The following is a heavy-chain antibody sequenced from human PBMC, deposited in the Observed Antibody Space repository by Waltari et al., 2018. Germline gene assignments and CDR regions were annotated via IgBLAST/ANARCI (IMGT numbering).Heavy chain of an antibody. CDR2: ISSSGSTI. CDR3: AVGGSAVGY. J-gene: IGHJ4*02. V-gene: IGHV3-48*03. Sequence: EVQLVESGAGLVQPGGSLRLYCAAFGLPFSSYEMNWVRQAPGKGLEWVSYISSSGSTIYYADSVKGRFTISRDNAKNSLYLQMNSLRAEDTAVYYCAVGGSAVGYWGQETLVTVSS. D-gene: IGHD5-12*01. CDR1: GLPFSSYE.